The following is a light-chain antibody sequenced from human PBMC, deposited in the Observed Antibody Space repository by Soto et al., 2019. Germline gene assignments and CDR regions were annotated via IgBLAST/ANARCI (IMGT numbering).Light chain of an antibody. CDR3: QQYNNWPLT. J-gene: IGKJ4*01. Sequence: EIVLTQSPGTLSLSPGERATLSCRASQSVSSSYLAWYQQKPGQAPRLLIYGASTRATGIPARFSGSGSGTEFTLTISSLQSEDFAVYICQQYNNWPLTFGGGTKVDIK. CDR2: GAS. V-gene: IGKV3-15*01. CDR1: QSVSSSY.